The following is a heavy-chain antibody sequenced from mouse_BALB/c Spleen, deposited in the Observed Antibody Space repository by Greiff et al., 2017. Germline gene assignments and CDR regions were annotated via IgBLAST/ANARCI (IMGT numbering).Heavy chain of an antibody. CDR1: GYTFTNYW. D-gene: IGHD2-3*01. CDR3: TRGGAYDGYYLAWFAY. V-gene: IGHV1-63*02. Sequence: QVQLQQSGAELVRPGTSVKMSCKAAGYTFTNYWIGWVKQRPGHGLEWIGDIYPGGGYTSYNQKFKGKAKLTAVTSTSTAYMELSSLTNEDSAVYYCTRGGAYDGYYLAWFAYWGQGTLVTVSA. J-gene: IGHJ3*01. CDR2: IYPGGGYT.